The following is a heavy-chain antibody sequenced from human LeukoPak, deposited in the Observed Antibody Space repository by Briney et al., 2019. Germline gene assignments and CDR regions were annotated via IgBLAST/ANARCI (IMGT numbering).Heavy chain of an antibody. Sequence: SETLSLTCTVSGGSISSSSYYWAWIRQSPGKGLEWIANIYYSGSTYYNPSLNSRVTISVDTSKNQFSLKLSSVTAADTAVYYCAGGGDGDYDYWGQGTLVTVSS. CDR1: GGSISSSSYY. CDR2: IYYSGST. D-gene: IGHD4-17*01. J-gene: IGHJ4*02. V-gene: IGHV4-39*07. CDR3: AGGGDGDYDY.